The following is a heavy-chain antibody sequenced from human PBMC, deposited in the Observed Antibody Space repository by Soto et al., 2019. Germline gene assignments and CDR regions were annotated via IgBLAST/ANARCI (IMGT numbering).Heavy chain of an antibody. CDR2: MSPNSGNT. J-gene: IGHJ4*02. D-gene: IGHD3-16*01. CDR3: ARGVIAGVDY. CDR1: GYTFTSLD. Sequence: ASVKVSCKASGYTFTSLDINWVRQATGQGLEWMGWMSPNSGNTGYAQKFQGRVTMTRNTSISTAYMELSSLTFEDTAVYYCARGVIAGVDYWGQGTLVTVSS. V-gene: IGHV1-8*01.